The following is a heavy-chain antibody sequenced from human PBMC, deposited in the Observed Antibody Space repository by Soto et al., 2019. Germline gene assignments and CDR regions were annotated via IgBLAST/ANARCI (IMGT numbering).Heavy chain of an antibody. CDR1: GGSISSYY. D-gene: IGHD7-27*01. V-gene: IGHV4-59*01. CDR2: IYYSGST. Sequence: SETLSLTCTVSGGSISSYYCNWIRQPPGKGLEWIGYIYYSGSTNYNPSLKSRVTISVDTSKNQFSLKLSSVTAADTAVYYCARGWGGYFQHWGQGTLVTSPQ. J-gene: IGHJ1*01. CDR3: ARGWGGYFQH.